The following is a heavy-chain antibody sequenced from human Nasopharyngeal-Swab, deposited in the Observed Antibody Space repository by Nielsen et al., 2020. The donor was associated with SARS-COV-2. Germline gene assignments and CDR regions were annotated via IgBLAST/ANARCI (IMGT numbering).Heavy chain of an antibody. V-gene: IGHV4-34*01. Sequence: SETLSLTCAVYGGSFSDYYWTWIRQPPGKGLEWIGEINHSGSTNYNPSLKSRATISLDTSKNQFSLRLSSVTAADTAVYYCARYVAWIDIRKSPFSAFDIWGQGTMVTVSS. J-gene: IGHJ3*02. CDR3: ARYVAWIDIRKSPFSAFDI. CDR2: INHSGST. D-gene: IGHD5-12*01. CDR1: GGSFSDYY.